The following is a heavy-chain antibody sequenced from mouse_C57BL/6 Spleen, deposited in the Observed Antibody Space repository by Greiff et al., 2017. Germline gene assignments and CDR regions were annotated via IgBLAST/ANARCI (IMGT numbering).Heavy chain of an antibody. CDR3: VRDWDYDYPIYAMDY. J-gene: IGHJ4*01. Sequence: EVKLVESGGGLVQPKGSLKLSCAASGFTFNTYAMHWVRQAPGKGLEWVARIRSKSSNYATYYADSVKDRFTISRDDSQSMLYLQMNNLKTEDTAIYYCVRDWDYDYPIYAMDYWGQGTSVTVSS. V-gene: IGHV10-3*01. D-gene: IGHD2-4*01. CDR2: IRSKSSNYAT. CDR1: GFTFNTYA.